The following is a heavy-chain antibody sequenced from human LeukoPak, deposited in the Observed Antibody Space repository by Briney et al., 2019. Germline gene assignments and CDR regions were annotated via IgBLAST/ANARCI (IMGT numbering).Heavy chain of an antibody. CDR1: GFTFSDYY. CDR3: SRDPRPCDY. J-gene: IGHJ4*02. Sequence: GGSLRLSCAASGFTFSDYYMTWLRQAPGKGLDSVAYICGPGSVTVYADSVKGRLTISRDNAQNSLYLQMNSLRDEDAAVYYCSRDPRPCDYWGQGTLVTVSP. V-gene: IGHV3-11*04. CDR2: ICGPGSVT.